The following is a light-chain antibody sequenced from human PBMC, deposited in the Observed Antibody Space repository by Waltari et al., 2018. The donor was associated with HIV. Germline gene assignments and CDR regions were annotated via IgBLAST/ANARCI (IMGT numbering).Light chain of an antibody. J-gene: IGLJ1*01. CDR3: CSYAGTYTFGSAYV. CDR1: ISDVGTYDY. V-gene: IGLV2-11*01. Sequence: QSALTQPRSVSGSPGQSVAISCTGTISDVGTYDYVSWYQQHPGKAPKLMIFDVNKRPSGVPDRCSGSKSGNTASLTISGLQAEDEADYYCCSYAGTYTFGSAYVLGTGTKVTVL. CDR2: DVN.